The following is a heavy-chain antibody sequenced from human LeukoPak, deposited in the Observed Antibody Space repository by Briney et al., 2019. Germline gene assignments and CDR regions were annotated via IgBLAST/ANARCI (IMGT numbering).Heavy chain of an antibody. J-gene: IGHJ6*03. CDR1: GGSFSGYY. D-gene: IGHD1-26*01. Sequence: PSETLSLTCAVYGGSFSGYYWSWIRQPPGKGLEWIGYIYYSGSTNYNPSLKSRVTISVDTSKNQFSLKLSSVTAADTAVYYCARTRPNREYYYYYMDVWGKGTTVTVSS. CDR2: IYYSGST. V-gene: IGHV4-59*01. CDR3: ARTRPNREYYYYYMDV.